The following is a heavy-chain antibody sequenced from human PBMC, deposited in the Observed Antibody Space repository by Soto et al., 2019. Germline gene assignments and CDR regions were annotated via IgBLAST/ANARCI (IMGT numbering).Heavy chain of an antibody. Sequence: QVQLVESGGGVVQPGRSLRLSCAASGFMFSSHGMHWIRQAPGKGLEWVAVIWYDGSNKYYADSVKGRFIISRDNSKNTLYLQMNSLRVEDTAVYYCGPDTLDYWAQGTLVTVSS. CDR1: GFMFSSHG. CDR2: IWYDGSNK. J-gene: IGHJ4*02. V-gene: IGHV3-33*01. CDR3: GPDTLDY.